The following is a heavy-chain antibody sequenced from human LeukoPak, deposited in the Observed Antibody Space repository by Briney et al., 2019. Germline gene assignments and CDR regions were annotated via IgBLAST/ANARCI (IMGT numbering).Heavy chain of an antibody. Sequence: SETLSLTCTVSGGSISSSSYYWGWIRQPPGKGLEWIGSIYYSGSTYYNPSLKSRVTISVDTSKNQFSLKLSSVTAADTAVYYCARGLTWFGELNAFDIWGQGTMVTVSS. CDR3: ARGLTWFGELNAFDI. D-gene: IGHD3-10*01. J-gene: IGHJ3*02. CDR2: IYYSGST. CDR1: GGSISSSSYY. V-gene: IGHV4-39*01.